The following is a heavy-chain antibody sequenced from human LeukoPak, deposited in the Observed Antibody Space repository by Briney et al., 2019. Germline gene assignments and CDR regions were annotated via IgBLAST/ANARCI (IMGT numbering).Heavy chain of an antibody. CDR3: AREPFGGGSASDY. V-gene: IGHV3-30*04. D-gene: IGHD3-16*01. J-gene: IGHJ4*02. Sequence: GGSLRLSCAASGFTFSTYAMQWVRQAPGKGLEWVSVISYNGGDKYYADSVKGRFTISRDNSKNTLFLQTNSLRPEDTAVYYCAREPFGGGSASDYWGQGTLVTVSS. CDR2: ISYNGGDK. CDR1: GFTFSTYA.